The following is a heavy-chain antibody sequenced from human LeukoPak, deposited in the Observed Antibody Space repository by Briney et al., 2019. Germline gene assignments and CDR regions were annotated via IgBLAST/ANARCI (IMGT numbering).Heavy chain of an antibody. CDR2: INPSGGST. Sequence: WASVKVSCKASGYTFTSYYMHWVRQAPGQGLEWMGIINPSGGSTSYAQKFQGRVTMTRDTSTSTVYMELSSLRSEDTAVYYCAGVHPNVANTHHWFDPWGQGTLVTVSS. V-gene: IGHV1-46*01. CDR3: AGVHPNVANTHHWFDP. D-gene: IGHD5-12*01. J-gene: IGHJ5*02. CDR1: GYTFTSYY.